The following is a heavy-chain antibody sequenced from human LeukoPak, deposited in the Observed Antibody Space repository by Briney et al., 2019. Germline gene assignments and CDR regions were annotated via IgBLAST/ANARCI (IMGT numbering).Heavy chain of an antibody. CDR1: GFTFSHYG. CDR2: IWSDGTNS. J-gene: IGHJ4*02. V-gene: IGHV3-33*06. D-gene: IGHD4-11*01. CDR3: AKGAQRGFDYSNSLDK. Sequence: GRSLTLSCATSGFTFSHYGMHWVRQAPGKGREGVAVIWSDGTNSFYEDPVKGRFTISRDNFQRTVYLQMNSLRAEDTAVYYCAKGAQRGFDYSNSLDKWGQGTLVTVSS.